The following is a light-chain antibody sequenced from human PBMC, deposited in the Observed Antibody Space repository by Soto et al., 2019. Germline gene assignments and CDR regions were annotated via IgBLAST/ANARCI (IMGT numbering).Light chain of an antibody. CDR1: SSDVGGYND. CDR2: NVS. CDR3: YSYAGSYSPYV. J-gene: IGLJ1*01. Sequence: QSALTQPRSVSGSPGQSVTISCTGTSSDVGGYNDVSWYQQHPGKAPKLMIYNVSKRPSGVPDRFSGSKSGNTASLTISGLQAEDEADYYCYSYAGSYSPYVFGTGTKVTVL. V-gene: IGLV2-11*01.